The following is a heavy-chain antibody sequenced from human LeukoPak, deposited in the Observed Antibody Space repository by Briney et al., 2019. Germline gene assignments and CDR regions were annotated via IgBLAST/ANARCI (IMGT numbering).Heavy chain of an antibody. D-gene: IGHD6-19*01. Sequence: GSSVKVSCKASGGPCSSYAISWVRQAPGQGLEWMGRIIPILRVTNYAQSFQGRVTITADKSTSTAYMEVSSLRSEDTAVYYCARDLLPDLYSSGGFYFDYWGQGTLVTVSS. CDR3: ARDLLPDLYSSGGFYFDY. CDR1: GGPCSSYA. CDR2: IIPILRVT. J-gene: IGHJ4*02. V-gene: IGHV1-69*04.